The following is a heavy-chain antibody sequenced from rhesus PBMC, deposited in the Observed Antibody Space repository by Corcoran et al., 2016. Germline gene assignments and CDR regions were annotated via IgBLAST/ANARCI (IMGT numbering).Heavy chain of an antibody. CDR2: VYSITARN. Sequence: QVQLQESGPGLVKPSETLSLTCTVSGGSISGYYNWNWIRQSPGKGLEGIGGVYSITARNTSNPSLKSRVTISKDTSKTQFSLRLTAGTAADTAVYYCARQGYTDHLGGLDSWGQGVVVTVSS. J-gene: IGHJ6*01. CDR3: ARQGYTDHLGGLDS. V-gene: IGHV4-143*01. CDR1: GGSISGYYN. D-gene: IGHD2-39*02.